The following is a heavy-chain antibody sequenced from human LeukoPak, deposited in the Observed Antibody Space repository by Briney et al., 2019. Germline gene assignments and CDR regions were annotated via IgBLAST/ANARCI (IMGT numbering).Heavy chain of an antibody. V-gene: IGHV4-59*12. J-gene: IGHJ4*02. CDR3: AREYGDFDY. CDR2: IYYSGST. Sequence: TSETLSLTCTVSGGSISSYYWSWIRQPPGKGLEWIGYIYYSGSTNYNPSLKSRVTISVDTSKNQFSLKVNSVTAADTAVYYCAREYGDFDYWGQGTLVTVSS. D-gene: IGHD2-21*01. CDR1: GGSISSYY.